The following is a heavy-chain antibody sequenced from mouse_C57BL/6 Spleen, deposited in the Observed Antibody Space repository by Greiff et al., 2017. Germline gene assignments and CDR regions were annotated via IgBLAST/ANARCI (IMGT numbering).Heavy chain of an antibody. Sequence: VQLQQPGAELVMPGASVKLSCKASGYTFTSYWMHWVKQRPGQGLEWIGEIDPSDSYTNYNQKFKGKSTLTVYKSSSTAYMQLSSLTSEDSAVYYCARWNYGSSYRYAMDYWGQGTSVTVSS. CDR2: IDPSDSYT. CDR3: ARWNYGSSYRYAMDY. D-gene: IGHD1-1*01. CDR1: GYTFTSYW. V-gene: IGHV1-69*01. J-gene: IGHJ4*01.